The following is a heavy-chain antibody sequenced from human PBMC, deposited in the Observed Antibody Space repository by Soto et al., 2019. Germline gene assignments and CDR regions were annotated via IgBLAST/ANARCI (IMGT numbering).Heavy chain of an antibody. Sequence: HPGGSLRLSCAASGFSLSPYWMHWVRQVPGRGLEWVARLSSDGFGAAYADSVKGRFFIPRDIARNTLSLQMNSLRADDTAVYYCARDLGGPDYWGRGTSVTVSS. V-gene: IGHV3-74*03. CDR3: ARDLGGPDY. J-gene: IGHJ4*02. CDR1: GFSLSPYW. D-gene: IGHD3-16*01. CDR2: LSSDGFGA.